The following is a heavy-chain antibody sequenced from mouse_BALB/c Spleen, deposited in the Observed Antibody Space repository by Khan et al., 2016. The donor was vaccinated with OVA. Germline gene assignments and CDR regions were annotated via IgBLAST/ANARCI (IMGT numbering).Heavy chain of an antibody. CDR1: GFSLTNYG. CDR2: IWSGGST. J-gene: IGHJ3*01. V-gene: IGHV2-4-1*01. Sequence: VQLQESGPGLVQPSQSLSITCTVSGFSLTNYGVPWVRQSPGKGLEWLGVIWSGGSTDYNAAFISRLSISKDNSKNQVFFKMNSLQVDDTGIYXCARRSELQSWFAYWGQGTLVTVSA. D-gene: IGHD6-1*01. CDR3: ARRSELQSWFAY.